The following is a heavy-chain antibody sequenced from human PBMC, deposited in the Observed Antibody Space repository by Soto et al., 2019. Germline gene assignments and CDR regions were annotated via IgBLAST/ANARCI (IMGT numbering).Heavy chain of an antibody. CDR3: AREPVAGIWFDP. Sequence: ASVKVYCKASGYTFTSYGISWVRQAPGQGLEWMGWINSYNGNTNYAQKLQGRVTMTTDTSTSTAYMELRSLRSDDTAVYYCAREPVAGIWFDPWGLGTLVTVSS. CDR2: INSYNGNT. CDR1: GYTFTSYG. J-gene: IGHJ5*02. D-gene: IGHD6-19*01. V-gene: IGHV1-18*01.